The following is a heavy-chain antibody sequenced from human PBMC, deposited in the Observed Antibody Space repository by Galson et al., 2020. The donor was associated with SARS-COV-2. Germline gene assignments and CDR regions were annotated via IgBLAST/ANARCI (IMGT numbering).Heavy chain of an antibody. CDR3: ARNLWFGELLGWFDP. CDR2: IYHSGST. CDR1: GGSISSSNW. D-gene: IGHD3-10*01. Sequence: ALETLSLTCAVSGGSISSSNWWSWVRQPPGKGLEWIGEIYHSGSTNYNPSLKSRVTISVDKSKNQFSLKLSSVTAADTAVYYCARNLWFGELLGWFDPWGQGTLVTVSS. V-gene: IGHV4-4*02. J-gene: IGHJ5*02.